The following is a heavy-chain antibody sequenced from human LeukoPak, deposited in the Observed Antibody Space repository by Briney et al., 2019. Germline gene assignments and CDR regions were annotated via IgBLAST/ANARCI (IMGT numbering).Heavy chain of an antibody. CDR2: IIPIFGTA. Sequence: SVKVSCKASGGTFSSYAISWVRQAPGQGLEWMGGIIPIFGTANYAQKFQGRVTITADESTSTAYMELRSLRSDDTAVYYCARRLVGATTGAFDIWGQGTMVTVSS. J-gene: IGHJ3*02. CDR3: ARRLVGATTGAFDI. D-gene: IGHD1-26*01. V-gene: IGHV1-69*13. CDR1: GGTFSSYA.